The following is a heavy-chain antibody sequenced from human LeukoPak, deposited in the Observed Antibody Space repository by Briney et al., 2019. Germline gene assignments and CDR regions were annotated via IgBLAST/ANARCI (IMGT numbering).Heavy chain of an antibody. CDR1: GGSISSSSYY. J-gene: IGHJ5*02. V-gene: IGHV4-39*01. CDR3: ARHELYWWLRPQGDWFDP. D-gene: IGHD5-12*01. Sequence: PSETLSLTCTVSGGSISSSSYYWGWIRQPPGKGLEWIGSIYYSGSTYYNPSLKSRVTISVDTSKHQFSLKLSSVTAADTAVYYCARHELYWWLRPQGDWFDPWGQGTLVTVSS. CDR2: IYYSGST.